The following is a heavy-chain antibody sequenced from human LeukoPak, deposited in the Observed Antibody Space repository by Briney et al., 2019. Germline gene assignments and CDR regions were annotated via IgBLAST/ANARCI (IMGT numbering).Heavy chain of an antibody. Sequence: PGRSLRLSCAASGFTFSSYAMHWVRQAPGKGLEWVAVISYDGSNKYYADSVKGRFTISRDNSKNTLYLQMNSLRAEDTAVYYCARDLEGYCSSTSCRDDAFDIWGQGTMVTVSS. CDR1: GFTFSSYA. D-gene: IGHD2-2*01. V-gene: IGHV3-30-3*01. J-gene: IGHJ3*02. CDR3: ARDLEGYCSSTSCRDDAFDI. CDR2: ISYDGSNK.